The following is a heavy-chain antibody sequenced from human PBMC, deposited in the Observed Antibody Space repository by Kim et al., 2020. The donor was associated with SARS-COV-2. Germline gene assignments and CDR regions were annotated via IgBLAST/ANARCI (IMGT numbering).Heavy chain of an antibody. CDR3: ASGEAYSSGTDAFDI. J-gene: IGHJ3*02. Sequence: QKFQGRVTITRDTSASTAYMELSSLRSEDTAVYYCASGEAYSSGTDAFDIWGQGTMVTVSS. D-gene: IGHD6-25*01. V-gene: IGHV1-3*01.